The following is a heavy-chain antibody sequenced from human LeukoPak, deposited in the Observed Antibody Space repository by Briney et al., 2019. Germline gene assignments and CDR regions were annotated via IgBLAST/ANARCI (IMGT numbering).Heavy chain of an antibody. J-gene: IGHJ4*02. D-gene: IGHD3-10*01. CDR1: GGSISSNSYY. CDR2: IYYGGTT. Sequence: PSETLSLTCTVSGGSISSNSYYWGWIRQPPGKDLEWISSIYYGGTTYNNLSPESRVTISIDTSKNQFSLRLNSVTAADTAVYYCTRAPPYGSGYFDSWGQGTVVTVSS. CDR3: TRAPPYGSGYFDS. V-gene: IGHV4-39*07.